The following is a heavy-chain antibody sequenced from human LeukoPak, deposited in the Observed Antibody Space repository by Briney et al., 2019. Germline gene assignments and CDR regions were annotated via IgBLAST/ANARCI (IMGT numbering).Heavy chain of an antibody. CDR3: AKVSPPGGDLANWFGP. Sequence: QPGGSLRLSCAASGFTFSSYGMHWVRQAPGKGLEWVAVISYDGSNKYYADSVKGRFTISRDNSKNTLYLQMNSLRAEDTAVYYCAKVSPPGGDLANWFGPWGQGTLVTVSS. CDR2: ISYDGSNK. J-gene: IGHJ5*02. V-gene: IGHV3-30*18. CDR1: GFTFSSYG. D-gene: IGHD2-21*02.